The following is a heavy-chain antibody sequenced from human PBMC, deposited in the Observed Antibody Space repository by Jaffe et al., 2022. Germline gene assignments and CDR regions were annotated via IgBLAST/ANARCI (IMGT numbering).Heavy chain of an antibody. CDR3: AKDEQAIYDYIWGSYRGDAFDI. Sequence: EVQLLESGGGLVQPGGSLRLSCAASGFTFSSYAMSWVRQAPGKGLEWVSAISGSGGSTYYADSVKGRFTISRDNSKNTLYLQMNSLRAEDTAVYYCAKDEQAIYDYIWGSYRGDAFDIWGQGTMVTVSS. D-gene: IGHD3-16*02. V-gene: IGHV3-23*01. J-gene: IGHJ3*02. CDR1: GFTFSSYA. CDR2: ISGSGGST.